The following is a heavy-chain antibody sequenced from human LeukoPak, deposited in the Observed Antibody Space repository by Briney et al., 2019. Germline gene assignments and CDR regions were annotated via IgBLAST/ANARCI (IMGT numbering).Heavy chain of an antibody. Sequence: PGGSLRLSCAASGFTFSTDWMHWVRQAPGKGLVWVSRINSAGSSTNYADSVEGRFTISRDNAKNTLYLQMNSLRAEDTAVYYCARATPGWWELQRWGQGTLVTVSS. D-gene: IGHD1-26*01. J-gene: IGHJ4*02. CDR3: ARATPGWWELQR. CDR2: INSAGSST. CDR1: GFTFSTDW. V-gene: IGHV3-74*01.